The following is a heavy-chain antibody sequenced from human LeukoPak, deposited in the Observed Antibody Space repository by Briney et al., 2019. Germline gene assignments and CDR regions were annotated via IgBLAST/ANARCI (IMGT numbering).Heavy chain of an antibody. CDR1: GFTFSSYA. CDR3: ARLSVVRGVIVDF. CDR2: IRYDGIEK. J-gene: IGHJ4*02. D-gene: IGHD3-10*01. V-gene: IGHV3-30*02. Sequence: PGGSLRLSCAASGFTFSSYAMSWVRQAPGKGLEWVAFIRYDGIEKYYADSVKGRFTISKDNSKNTLHLQMNSLRAEDTAVYYCARLSVVRGVIVDFWGQGTQVTASS.